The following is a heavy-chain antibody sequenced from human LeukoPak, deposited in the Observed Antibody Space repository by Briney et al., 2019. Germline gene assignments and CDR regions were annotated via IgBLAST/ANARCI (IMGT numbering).Heavy chain of an antibody. Sequence: PSETLSLTCTVSGGSISSYYWSWIRQPPGKGLEWIGYIYYSGSTNYNPSLKSRVTISVDTSKNQFSLKLSSVTAADTAVYYCAGRLGYSSGWLGFNYYYYYGMDVWGQGTTVTVSS. CDR3: AGRLGYSSGWLGFNYYYYYGMDV. CDR1: GGSISSYY. V-gene: IGHV4-59*01. D-gene: IGHD6-19*01. CDR2: IYYSGST. J-gene: IGHJ6*02.